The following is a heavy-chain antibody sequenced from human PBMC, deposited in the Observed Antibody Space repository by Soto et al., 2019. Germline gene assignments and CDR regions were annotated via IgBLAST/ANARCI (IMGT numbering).Heavy chain of an antibody. Sequence: ASVKVSCKASGYTFTSYAMHWVRQAPGQRLEWMGWINPGNGNTKYSQRFQGRVTMTTDTSTSTAYMELRSLRSDDTAVYYCARDYWYYDSSGYYKKGYYYYYGMDVWGQGTTVTVSS. J-gene: IGHJ6*02. CDR3: ARDYWYYDSSGYYKKGYYYYYGMDV. V-gene: IGHV1-3*01. CDR2: INPGNGNT. D-gene: IGHD3-22*01. CDR1: GYTFTSYA.